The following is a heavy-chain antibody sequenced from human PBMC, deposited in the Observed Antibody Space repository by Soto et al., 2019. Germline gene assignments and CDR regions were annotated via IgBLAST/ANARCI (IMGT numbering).Heavy chain of an antibody. V-gene: IGHV1-69*01. CDR2: IIPIFGRA. J-gene: IGHJ4*02. CDR3: ARDRGGSTGLGVWDY. CDR1: GGTFITYA. D-gene: IGHD3-10*01. Sequence: QVQLVQSGAEVKKPGSSVKVSCKTSGGTFITYAINWVRQAPAQGLEWMGGIIPIFGRANYPQKFQGRVTITADESTSTAYMELSSLRSEDTAIYYCARDRGGSTGLGVWDYWGPGTLVTVSS.